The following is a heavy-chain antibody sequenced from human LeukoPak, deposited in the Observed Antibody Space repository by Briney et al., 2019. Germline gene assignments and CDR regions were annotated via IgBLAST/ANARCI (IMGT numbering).Heavy chain of an antibody. V-gene: IGHV4-34*01. CDR3: ARHTTTTVTTYYYYYYYGMDV. D-gene: IGHD4-4*01. J-gene: IGHJ6*02. CDR1: GGSFSGYY. Sequence: PSETLSLTCAVYGGSFSGYYWSWIRQPPGKGLEWIGEINHSGSTYYNPSLKSRVTISVDTSKNQFSLKLSSVTAADTAVYYCARHTTTTVTTYYYYYYYGMDVWGQGTTVTVSS. CDR2: INHSGST.